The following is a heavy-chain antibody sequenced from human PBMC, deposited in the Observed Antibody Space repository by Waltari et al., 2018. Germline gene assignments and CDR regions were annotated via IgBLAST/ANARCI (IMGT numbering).Heavy chain of an antibody. CDR2: IYHSGTT. V-gene: IGHV4-38-2*02. CDR1: GYSISSVYY. Sequence: QVQLQESGPGLVKPSETLSLTCPVAGYSISSVYYWGWIRQPPGKGLEWIGSIYHSGTTYYNPSLKSRVTISIDASKNQFSLKLSSVTAADTAMYYCAGDYGNQINYFDFWGQGTLVTVSS. CDR3: AGDYGNQINYFDF. D-gene: IGHD4-4*01. J-gene: IGHJ4*02.